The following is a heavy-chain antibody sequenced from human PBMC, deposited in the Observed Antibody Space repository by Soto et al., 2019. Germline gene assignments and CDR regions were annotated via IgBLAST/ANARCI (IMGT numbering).Heavy chain of an antibody. Sequence: SVKVSCKASGGSFTYTLSWVQQAPGQGLEWMGGIIPIFGTANYAQKFQGRVTITADESTKTAYMELSTLRSEDTAVYYCARLHSHGTYGMDVWGQGTTVTSSS. V-gene: IGHV1-69*13. J-gene: IGHJ6*02. CDR1: GGSFTYT. D-gene: IGHD5-18*01. CDR2: IIPIFGTA. CDR3: ARLHSHGTYGMDV.